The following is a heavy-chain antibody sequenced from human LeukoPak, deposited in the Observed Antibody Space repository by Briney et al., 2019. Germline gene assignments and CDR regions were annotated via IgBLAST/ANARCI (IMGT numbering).Heavy chain of an antibody. Sequence: GRSLRLSCAASGFTFSSFAMHWVRQAPDKGLKWVAVISYDGTNKDYADSVKGRFTMSRDNSKNTLYLQMNSLRLEDTALYYCARDGNSGWYTGENYYYYGMDVWGQGTTVTVSS. D-gene: IGHD6-19*01. J-gene: IGHJ6*02. CDR2: ISYDGTNK. CDR1: GFTFSSFA. CDR3: ARDGNSGWYTGENYYYYGMDV. V-gene: IGHV3-30-3*01.